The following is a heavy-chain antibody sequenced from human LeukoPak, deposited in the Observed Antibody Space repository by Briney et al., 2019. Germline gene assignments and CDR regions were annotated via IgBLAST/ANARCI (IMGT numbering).Heavy chain of an antibody. V-gene: IGHV3-21*01. CDR1: GFTFSSYS. D-gene: IGHD2-2*01. J-gene: IGHJ4*02. CDR3: ARVGSTSCYDY. CDR2: ISSSSSYI. Sequence: GGSLRLSCAASGFTFSSYSMNWVRQAPGKGLEWVSSISSSSSYIYYADSVKGRFTISRDNAKNPLYLQMNSLRAEDTAVYYCARVGSTSCYDYWGQGTLVTVSS.